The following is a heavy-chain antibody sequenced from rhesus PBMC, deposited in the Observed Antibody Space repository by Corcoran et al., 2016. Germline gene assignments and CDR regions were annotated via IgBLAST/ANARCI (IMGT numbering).Heavy chain of an antibody. CDR2: VYPEDGKR. CDR3: TTGGNHFDY. Sequence: EVQLVQAGAEVKKPGASVKSSCKASGYTFTDPYLPLGRHAPGKGLEWMGRVYPEDGKRIHGPNFQYRVTITADTSIDTAYMELTSLRAEDTAVYYCTTGGNHFDYWGQGALVTVSS. V-gene: IGHV1-111*02. CDR1: GYTFTDPY. J-gene: IGHJ4*01. D-gene: IGHD3-9*01.